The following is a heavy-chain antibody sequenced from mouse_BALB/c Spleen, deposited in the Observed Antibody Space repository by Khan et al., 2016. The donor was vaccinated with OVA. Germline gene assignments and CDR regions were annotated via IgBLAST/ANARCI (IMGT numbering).Heavy chain of an antibody. J-gene: IGHJ2*01. V-gene: IGHV3-2*02. CDR3: ARSVTITTVVATAFDY. CDR2: ISYSGRT. D-gene: IGHD1-1*01. CDR1: GYSITSDYA. Sequence: EVQLQESGPGLVKPSQSLSLTCTVTGYSITSDYAWNWIRQFPGNKLEWMGYISYSGRTSYNPSLKSRISITRDTSKNQFFLQLNSVTTEDSATYYCARSVTITTVVATAFDYWGQGTTLTFSS.